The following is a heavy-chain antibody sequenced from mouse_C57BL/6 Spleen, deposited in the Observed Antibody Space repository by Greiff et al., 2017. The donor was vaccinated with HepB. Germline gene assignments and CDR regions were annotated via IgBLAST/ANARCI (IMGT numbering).Heavy chain of an antibody. CDR3: ARWDYGSSYPYYFDY. J-gene: IGHJ2*01. Sequence: QVQLQQSGAELVKPGASVKISCKASGYAFSSYWMNWVKQRPGKGLEWIGQIYPGDGDTNYNGKFKGKATLTADKSSSTAYMQLSSLTSEDSAVYSCARWDYGSSYPYYFDYWGQGTTLTVSS. CDR2: IYPGDGDT. V-gene: IGHV1-80*01. CDR1: GYAFSSYW. D-gene: IGHD1-1*01.